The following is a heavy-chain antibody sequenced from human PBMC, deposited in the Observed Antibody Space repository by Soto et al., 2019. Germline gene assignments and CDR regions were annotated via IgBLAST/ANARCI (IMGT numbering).Heavy chain of an antibody. CDR1: GGSISRYF. Sequence: QVQLQESGPGLVKPSETLSLTCTVSGGSISRYFWSWIRQPPGKGLQWNGHIYYSGSTDYNPSLKSRVAISVDASKTPFSLRLNSVTAADAAVYYCATYDSPYYYMDVWGKVTTVTVSS. CDR2: IYYSGST. D-gene: IGHD3-16*01. J-gene: IGHJ6*03. V-gene: IGHV4-59*13. CDR3: ATYDSPYYYMDV.